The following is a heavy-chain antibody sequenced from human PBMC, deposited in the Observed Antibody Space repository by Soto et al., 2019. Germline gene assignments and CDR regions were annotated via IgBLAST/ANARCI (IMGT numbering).Heavy chain of an antibody. J-gene: IGHJ6*02. CDR2: ISYDGSNK. CDR3: AKNGITMVRGDPYYYGMDV. D-gene: IGHD3-10*01. Sequence: SLRLSCAASGFTFSSYGMHWVRQAPGKGLEWVAVISYDGSNKYYADSVKGRFTISRDNSKNTLYLQMNSLRAEDTAVYYCAKNGITMVRGDPYYYGMDVWGQGTTVTVSS. CDR1: GFTFSSYG. V-gene: IGHV3-30*18.